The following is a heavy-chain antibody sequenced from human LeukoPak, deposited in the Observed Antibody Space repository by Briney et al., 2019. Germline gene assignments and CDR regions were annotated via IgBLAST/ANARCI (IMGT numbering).Heavy chain of an antibody. CDR2: ISGFGDSK. J-gene: IGHJ4*02. D-gene: IGHD1-26*01. Sequence: GVSLSLSCSASRFIFYAYVMHWVGQAPGREREWVSLISGFGDSKYHTDSVRGRFTISRDNPKNSLYLQMNSLRAEDTAVYYCARGGATRGRFENWGQGTQVTVSS. CDR3: ARGGATRGRFEN. CDR1: RFIFYAYV. V-gene: IGHV3-43*02.